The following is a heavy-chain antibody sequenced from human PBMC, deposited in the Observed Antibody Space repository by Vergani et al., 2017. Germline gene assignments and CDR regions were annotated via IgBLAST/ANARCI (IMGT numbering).Heavy chain of an antibody. D-gene: IGHD2-2*02. CDR2: INHSGST. CDR1: GGSFSGYY. J-gene: IGHJ5*02. CDR3: ARFRYCSSTSCDSWSGWFDP. V-gene: IGHV4-34*01. Sequence: QVQLQQWGAGLLKPSETLSLTCAVYGGSFSGYYWSWIRQPPGKGLEWIGEINHSGSTNYNPSLKSRVTISVDTTKNQFSLKLSSVTAADTAVYYCARFRYCSSTSCDSWSGWFDPWGQGTLVTVSS.